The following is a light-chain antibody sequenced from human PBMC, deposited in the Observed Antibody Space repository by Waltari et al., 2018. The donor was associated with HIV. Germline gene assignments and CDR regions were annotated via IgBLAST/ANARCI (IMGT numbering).Light chain of an antibody. Sequence: SYALTQPPSVSVAPGQTARITCGGDNIGGKLVHWYQQKPGQAPVLGICDDSDRPSGIPERFSGSNSGNTATLTISRVEGGDEADYYCQVWVDSRDVAVIFGGGTKLTVL. CDR1: NIGGKL. J-gene: IGLJ2*01. CDR3: QVWVDSRDVAVI. V-gene: IGLV3-21*02. CDR2: DDS.